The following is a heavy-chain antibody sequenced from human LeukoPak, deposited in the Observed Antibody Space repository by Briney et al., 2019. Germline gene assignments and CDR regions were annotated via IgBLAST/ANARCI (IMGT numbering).Heavy chain of an antibody. CDR1: GGSFSGYY. D-gene: IGHD3-10*01. CDR3: ARTSGY. Sequence: PSETLSLTCAVYGGSFSGYYWSWIRQPPGKGLEWIGEINHSGSTNYNPSLKSRVTISVDTSKNQFSLKLSSVTAAVTAVYYCARTSGYWGQGTLVTVSS. J-gene: IGHJ4*02. V-gene: IGHV4-34*01. CDR2: INHSGST.